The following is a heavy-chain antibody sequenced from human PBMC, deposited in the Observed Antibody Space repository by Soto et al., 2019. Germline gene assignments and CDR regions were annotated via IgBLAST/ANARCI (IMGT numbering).Heavy chain of an antibody. D-gene: IGHD1-7*01. V-gene: IGHV4-4*07. J-gene: IGHJ5*02. CDR1: GGSISSYY. CDR2: IYTSGST. CDR3: ASLATNWNYVFDP. Sequence: SLTCTVSGGSISSYYWSWIRQPAGKGLEWIGRIYTSGSTNYNPSLKSRVTMSVDTSKNQFSLKLSSVTAADTAVYYCASLATNWNYVFDPWGQGTLVTVSS.